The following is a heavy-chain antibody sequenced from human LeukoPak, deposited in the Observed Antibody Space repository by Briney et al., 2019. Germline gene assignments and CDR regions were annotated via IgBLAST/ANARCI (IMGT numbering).Heavy chain of an antibody. J-gene: IGHJ4*02. D-gene: IGHD2-8*01. Sequence: SETLSLTCGVSGGSISNTNWRRWVRQPPGQGLEWIGEISLSGLTNYNPSLKSRVTVSLDKSKNPPSLTLTSVTAAATAVYYCSRENGAFSPFGYWGQGTLVTVPS. CDR1: GGSISNTNW. CDR3: SRENGAFSPFGY. CDR2: ISLSGLT. V-gene: IGHV4-4*02.